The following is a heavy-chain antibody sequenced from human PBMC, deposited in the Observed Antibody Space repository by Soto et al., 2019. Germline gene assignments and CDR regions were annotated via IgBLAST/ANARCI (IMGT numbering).Heavy chain of an antibody. CDR1: GYTFTSYG. CDR2: ISAYNGNT. D-gene: IGHD5-12*01. Sequence: QVQLVQSGAEVKKPGASVKVSCKASGYTFTSYGISWVRQAPGQGLEWMGWISAYNGNTNYAQKLQGRVTMTTDTTTATAYMELRSLRSDDTAVYYCARGCRWLRSRYPTCGDIDYWGQGTLVTVSS. CDR3: ARGCRWLRSRYPTCGDIDY. J-gene: IGHJ4*02. V-gene: IGHV1-18*01.